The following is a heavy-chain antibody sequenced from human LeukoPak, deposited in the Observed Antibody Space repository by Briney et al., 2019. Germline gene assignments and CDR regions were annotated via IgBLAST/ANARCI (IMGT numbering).Heavy chain of an antibody. V-gene: IGHV3-30*01. J-gene: IGHJ4*02. CDR1: GFTFSSYA. Sequence: GGSLRLSCAASGFTFSSYAMHWVRQAPGKGLEWVAVISYDGSNKYYADSVKGRFTISRDNSKNTLYLQMNSLRAEDTAVYYCARVSSRRWLQSQRLDYWGQGTLVTVSS. CDR3: ARVSSRRWLQSQRLDY. D-gene: IGHD5-24*01. CDR2: ISYDGSNK.